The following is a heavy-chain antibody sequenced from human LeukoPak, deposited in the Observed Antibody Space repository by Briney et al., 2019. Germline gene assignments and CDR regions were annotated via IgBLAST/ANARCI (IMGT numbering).Heavy chain of an antibody. CDR2: MNPNSGNT. J-gene: IGHJ4*02. CDR3: TRGSSGRRDN. Sequence: GASLKVSCKASGYTVTSCDINWVRQATGQGLEWMGWMNPNSGNTGYGQSLQGRITMTRDISIGTAYMELSNLTSEDTAIYYCTRGSSGRRDNWGQGTLVTVSA. D-gene: IGHD6-19*01. V-gene: IGHV1-8*01. CDR1: GYTVTSCD.